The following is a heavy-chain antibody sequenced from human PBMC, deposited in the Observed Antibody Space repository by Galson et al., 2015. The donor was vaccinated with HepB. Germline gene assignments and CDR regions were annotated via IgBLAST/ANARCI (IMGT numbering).Heavy chain of an antibody. J-gene: IGHJ4*02. CDR2: IYYSGST. CDR1: GGSISSYY. D-gene: IGHD3-22*01. V-gene: IGHV4-59*08. CDR3: ARLEPIGYDSSGYFDY. Sequence: TLSLTCTVSGGSISSYYWSWIRQPPEKGLEWIGYIYYSGSTNYNPSLKSRVTISVDTSKNQFSLKLSSVTAADTAVYYCARLEPIGYDSSGYFDYWGQGTLVTVSS.